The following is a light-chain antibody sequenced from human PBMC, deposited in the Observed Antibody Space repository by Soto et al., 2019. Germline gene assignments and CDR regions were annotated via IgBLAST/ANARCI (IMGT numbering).Light chain of an antibody. CDR2: AAS. V-gene: IGKV3-15*01. Sequence: ILMAQSPATLSVSPGERATPSYRASQSVSSNLAWYQHKPGQAPRLLIYAASTRATGIPARFSGSGSGTEFTLIISSLQSEDCAVYYCQQYNNWPGTFGQGTKVDIK. CDR3: QQYNNWPGT. CDR1: QSVSSN. J-gene: IGKJ1*01.